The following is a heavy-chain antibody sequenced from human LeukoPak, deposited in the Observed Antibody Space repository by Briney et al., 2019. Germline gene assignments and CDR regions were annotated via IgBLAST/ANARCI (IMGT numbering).Heavy chain of an antibody. J-gene: IGHJ3*02. CDR2: INHSGST. V-gene: IGHV4-34*01. D-gene: IGHD6-19*01. Sequence: SETLSLTCAVYGGSFSGYYWSWIRQPPGKGLEWVGEINHSGSTNYNPSLKSRVTISVDTSKNQFSLKLSSVTAADTAVYYCARGPSVAGIRSAFDIWGQGTMVTVSS. CDR3: ARGPSVAGIRSAFDI. CDR1: GGSFSGYY.